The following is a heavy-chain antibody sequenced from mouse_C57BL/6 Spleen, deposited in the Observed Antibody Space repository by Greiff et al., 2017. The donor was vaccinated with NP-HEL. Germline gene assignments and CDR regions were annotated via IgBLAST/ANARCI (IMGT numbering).Heavy chain of an antibody. J-gene: IGHJ2*01. CDR2: INPSNGGT. D-gene: IGHD2-5*01. Sequence: VQLQQSGTELVKPGASVKLSCKASGYTFTSYWMHWVKQRPGQGLEWIGNINPSNGGTNYNEKFKSKATLTVDKSSSTAYMQLSNLTSEDSAVYYCARRRLYSNYEDYFDYWGQGTTLTVSS. V-gene: IGHV1-53*01. CDR3: ARRRLYSNYEDYFDY. CDR1: GYTFTSYW.